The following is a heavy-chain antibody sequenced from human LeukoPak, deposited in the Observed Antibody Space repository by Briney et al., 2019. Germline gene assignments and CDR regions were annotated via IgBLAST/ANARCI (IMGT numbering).Heavy chain of an antibody. CDR1: GFTFSSYS. CDR3: AREMDDILTGYGLDY. V-gene: IGHV3-21*01. J-gene: IGHJ4*02. Sequence: GGSLRLSCAASGFTFSSYSMNWVRQAPGKGLEWVSSISSTGSYIFYADSVKGRFTIFRDNAKNSLYLQMNSLRAEDTAVYYCAREMDDILTGYGLDYWGQGTLVTVSS. CDR2: ISSTGSYI. D-gene: IGHD3-9*01.